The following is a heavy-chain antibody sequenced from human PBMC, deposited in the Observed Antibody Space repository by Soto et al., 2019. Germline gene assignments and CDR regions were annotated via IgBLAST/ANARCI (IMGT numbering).Heavy chain of an antibody. V-gene: IGHV3-30-3*01. CDR1: GFTFSRYA. CDR2: ISSDGSRK. D-gene: IGHD1-1*01. J-gene: IGHJ5*01. CDR3: ARSRNGAVPDSINFWGQRKLDTDS. Sequence: QVHLVESGGGVVQPGGSLRLSCAASGFTFSRYAMHWVRQAPVEGLEWVAVISSDGSRKYYGDSVKGRFTVSRDNSNNTLYLSMTSLIPDDTAVFYCARSRNGAVPDSINFWGQRKLDTDS.